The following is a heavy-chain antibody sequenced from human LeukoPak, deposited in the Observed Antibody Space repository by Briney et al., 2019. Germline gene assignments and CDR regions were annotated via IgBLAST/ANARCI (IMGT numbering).Heavy chain of an antibody. Sequence: ASVKVSCKASGYTFTSYGISWVRQAPGQRLEWMGWINAGNGNTKYSQKFQGRVTITRDTSASTAYMELSSLRSEDTAVYYCARVARYYDSSGYYPPDYWGQGTLVTVSS. D-gene: IGHD3-22*01. CDR3: ARVARYYDSSGYYPPDY. V-gene: IGHV1-3*01. J-gene: IGHJ4*02. CDR1: GYTFTSYG. CDR2: INAGNGNT.